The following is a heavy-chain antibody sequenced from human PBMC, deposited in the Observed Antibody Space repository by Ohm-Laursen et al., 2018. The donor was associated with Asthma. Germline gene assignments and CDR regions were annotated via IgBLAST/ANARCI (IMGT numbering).Heavy chain of an antibody. D-gene: IGHD2-15*01. CDR1: GGTFSSYA. CDR2: IIPIFGTA. V-gene: IGHV1-69*13. Sequence: SSVKVSCKASGGTFSSYAISWVRQAPGQGLEWMGGIIPIFGTANYAQKFQGRVTITADESTSTAYMELSSLRSEDTAVYYCASEWGTVVVAATWGQGTLVTVSS. CDR3: ASEWGTVVVAAT. J-gene: IGHJ5*02.